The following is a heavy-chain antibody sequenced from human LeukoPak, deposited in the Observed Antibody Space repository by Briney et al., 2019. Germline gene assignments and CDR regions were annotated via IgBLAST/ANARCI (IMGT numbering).Heavy chain of an antibody. CDR3: ARRVAVAGTWNAFDI. D-gene: IGHD6-19*01. J-gene: IGHJ3*02. CDR2: IYYSGST. CDR1: GGSISSSSYY. V-gene: IGHV4-39*01. Sequence: SETLSLTCTVSGGSISSSSYYRGWIRQPPGKGLEWIGSIYYSGSTYYNPSLKSRVTISVDTSKNQFSLKLSSVTAADTAVYYCARRVAVAGTWNAFDIWGQGTMVTVSS.